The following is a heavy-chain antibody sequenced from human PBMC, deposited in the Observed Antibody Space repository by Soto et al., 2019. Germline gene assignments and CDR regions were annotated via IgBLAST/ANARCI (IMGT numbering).Heavy chain of an antibody. CDR1: GFTFSSYG. D-gene: IGHD2-2*01. V-gene: IGHV3-30*18. Sequence: GGSLRLSCAASGFTFSSYGMHWVRQAPGKGLEWVAVISYDGSNKYYADSVKGRFTISRDNSKNTLYLQMNSLRAEDTAVYYCAKGVPAAPSYYYYGMDVWGQGTTVTVSS. J-gene: IGHJ6*02. CDR3: AKGVPAAPSYYYYGMDV. CDR2: ISYDGSNK.